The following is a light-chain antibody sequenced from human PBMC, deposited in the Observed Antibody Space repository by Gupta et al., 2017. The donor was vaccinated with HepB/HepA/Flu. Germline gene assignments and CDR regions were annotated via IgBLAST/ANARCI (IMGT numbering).Light chain of an antibody. CDR2: AAS. V-gene: IGKV1-9*01. CDR3: HQLGSSPIT. Sequence: DIQLTQSPSFLSASVGDRVTITCRASQAINNYLAWYQQKPGNAPKLLIYAASTLQSGVPSRFSGSGSGTEFTLTISSLQPQDFTTYYCHQLGSSPITFGGGTKVEIK. J-gene: IGKJ4*01. CDR1: QAINNY.